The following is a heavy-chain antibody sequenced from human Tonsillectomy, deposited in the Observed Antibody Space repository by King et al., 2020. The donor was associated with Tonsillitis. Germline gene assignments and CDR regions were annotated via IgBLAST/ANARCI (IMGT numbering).Heavy chain of an antibody. CDR3: AREIGSSGWYTVDY. CDR2: VRPNGDRK. D-gene: IGHD6-19*01. Sequence: VQLVESGGGLVQPGGSLRLSCAASGFTFSSYAMAWVRQTPGKGLEWVSTVRPNGDRKYYADFVKGRFTISRDNSKNTLYLQMDSLRADDTAVFYCAREIGSSGWYTVDYWGQGTLGTVSS. J-gene: IGHJ4*02. V-gene: IGHV3-23*04. CDR1: GFTFSSYA.